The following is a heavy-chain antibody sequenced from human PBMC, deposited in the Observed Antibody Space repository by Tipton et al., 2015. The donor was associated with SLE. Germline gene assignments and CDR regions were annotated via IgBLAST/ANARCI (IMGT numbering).Heavy chain of an antibody. Sequence: GSLRLSCAASGFTFSNYNMNWVRQAPGKGLEYVSAISSNGGSTYYGDSVKGRFTISRDNSKNTLYLQMNSLRAEDTAVYYCARVSDCSPGWCYYGVDVWGQGTTVIVSS. J-gene: IGHJ6*02. CDR3: ARVSDCSPGWCYYGVDV. V-gene: IGHV3-64*04. CDR2: ISSNGGST. D-gene: IGHD2-21*01. CDR1: GFTFSNYN.